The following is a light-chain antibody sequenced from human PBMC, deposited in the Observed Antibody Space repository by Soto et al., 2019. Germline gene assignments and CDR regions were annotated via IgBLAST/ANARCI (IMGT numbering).Light chain of an antibody. CDR2: DAS. CDR3: QQCGNWPVT. V-gene: IGKV3-11*01. J-gene: IGKJ1*01. Sequence: EIVLTQSPATLSLSPGERATLSCRASQSVSSYLAWYQQKPGQAPRLLIYDASSRATGIPARFSGSGSGTDFTLTISSLEPDDFAVYYCQQCGNWPVTFGQGTKVEIK. CDR1: QSVSSY.